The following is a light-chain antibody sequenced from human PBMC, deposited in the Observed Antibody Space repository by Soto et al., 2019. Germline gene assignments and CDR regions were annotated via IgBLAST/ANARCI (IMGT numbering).Light chain of an antibody. Sequence: DIQMTQSPSTLSASVLDIVTITCRASQSISSWLAWYQQKPGKAPKLLIYKASSLESGVPSRFSGSGSGTKFTLTISSLHPDDFATYYCQQYTSFSPTFGQGTKVDIK. J-gene: IGKJ1*01. V-gene: IGKV1-5*03. CDR2: KAS. CDR3: QQYTSFSPT. CDR1: QSISSW.